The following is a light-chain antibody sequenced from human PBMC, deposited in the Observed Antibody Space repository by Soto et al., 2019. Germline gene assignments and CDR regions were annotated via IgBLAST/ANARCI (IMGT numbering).Light chain of an antibody. CDR2: AAS. CDR1: QSIGEY. J-gene: IGKJ1*01. V-gene: IGKV1-39*01. Sequence: DVQMTQSPSTLSASVGDRVTITFRASQSIGEYLAWYQQKPGKAPKVLIYAASSLQSGVPSRFSGSGSGTDFTLSISSLQPEDFATYYCQQSYSTPRTFGQGTKVDIK. CDR3: QQSYSTPRT.